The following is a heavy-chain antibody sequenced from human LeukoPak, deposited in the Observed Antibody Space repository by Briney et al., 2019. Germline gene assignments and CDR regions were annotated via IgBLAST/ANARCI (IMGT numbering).Heavy chain of an antibody. CDR3: ARHGPYSGSYWSYYFDY. V-gene: IGHV4-59*08. J-gene: IGHJ4*02. Sequence: SETLSLTCTVSGGSISSYYWSWIRQPPGKGLEWIGYIYYSGSTNYNPSLKSRVTISADTSKNQFSLKLSSVTAADTAVYYCARHGPYSGSYWSYYFDYWGQGTLVTVSS. CDR2: IYYSGST. D-gene: IGHD1-26*01. CDR1: GGSISSYY.